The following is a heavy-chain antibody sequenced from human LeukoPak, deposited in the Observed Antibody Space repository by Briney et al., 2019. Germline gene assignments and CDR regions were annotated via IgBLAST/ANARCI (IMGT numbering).Heavy chain of an antibody. D-gene: IGHD1-26*01. CDR1: GFISRDYP. CDR3: AKESNGRRFDFDY. V-gene: IGHV3-23*01. J-gene: IGHJ4*02. CDR2: ISAGGGGI. Sequence: GGSLRLSCAASGFISRDYPMSWVRQTPGKGLKWVSSISAGGGGIYYADSVKGRFTVSRDDSKNMLYLQMNSLRVEDTALYYCAKESNGRRFDFDYWGQGTLATVSS.